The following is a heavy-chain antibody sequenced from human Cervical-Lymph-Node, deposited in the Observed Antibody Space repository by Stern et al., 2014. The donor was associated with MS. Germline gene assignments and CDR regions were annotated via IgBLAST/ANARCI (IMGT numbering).Heavy chain of an antibody. V-gene: IGHV1-69*01. Sequence: QVQLVESGAEVKKPGSSVKVSCKASGGSFSMDTISWVRQAPGQGLEWMGGRTPMFGTSNYARKFQGRVTTTADESTSTAYMELTSLRSEDTAVYFCARDQGGIADSWCQGTLVIVSS. D-gene: IGHD6-13*01. CDR1: GGSFSMDT. CDR3: ARDQGGIADS. CDR2: RTPMFGTS. J-gene: IGHJ4*02.